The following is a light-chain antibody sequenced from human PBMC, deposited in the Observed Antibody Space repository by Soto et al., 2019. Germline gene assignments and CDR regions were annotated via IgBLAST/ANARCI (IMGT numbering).Light chain of an antibody. J-gene: IGKJ1*01. CDR2: GAS. CDR3: QQYGSWT. Sequence: EIVLTQSPGTLSLSPGERATLSCRASQSVSSIYLAWYQQKPGQAPRLLIYGASNRATGIPDRFSGSGSGTDFTLTISRLEPEDFAVYYCQQYGSWTFGQGTKVEIK. CDR1: QSVSSIY. V-gene: IGKV3-20*01.